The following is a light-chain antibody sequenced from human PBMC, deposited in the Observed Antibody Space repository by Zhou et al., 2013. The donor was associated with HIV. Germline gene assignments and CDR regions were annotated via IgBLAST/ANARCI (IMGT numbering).Light chain of an antibody. V-gene: IGKV3-20*01. CDR3: QQYGSLPQT. CDR1: QTVVNNY. Sequence: EIVLTQSPGTLSLSPGERATLFCRASQTVVNNYLAWYQHKPGQAPRFLIYAASSRASGIPDRFSGSGSGTDFTLTISRLEPEDFAVYYCQQYGSLPQTFGQGTKLEI. J-gene: IGKJ2*01. CDR2: AAS.